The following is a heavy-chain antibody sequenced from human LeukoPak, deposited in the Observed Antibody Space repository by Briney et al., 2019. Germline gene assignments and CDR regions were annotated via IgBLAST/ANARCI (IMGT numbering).Heavy chain of an antibody. V-gene: IGHV4-34*01. CDR3: ARTRVPAAHCDY. CDR1: GGSFSGYY. J-gene: IGHJ4*02. Sequence: SETLSLTCAVYGGSFSGYYWSWIRQPPGKGLEWIGEINHSGSTNYNPSLKSRVTISVDTSKNQFSLKLSSVTAADTAVYYCARTRVPAAHCDYWGQGNPGHRLL. CDR2: INHSGST. D-gene: IGHD2-2*01.